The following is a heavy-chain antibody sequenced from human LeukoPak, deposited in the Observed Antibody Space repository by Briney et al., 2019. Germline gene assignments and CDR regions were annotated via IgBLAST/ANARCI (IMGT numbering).Heavy chain of an antibody. V-gene: IGHV4-59*01. CDR3: ARDLRVGGSSGWYAFDI. CDR2: FYYSGST. D-gene: IGHD6-19*01. J-gene: IGHJ3*02. Sequence: SGTLSLTCTVSGGSISTYYWSWIRQPPGKGLEWMGYFYYSGSTNYNPSLKSRVTMSLDTSKNQFSLKLSSVTAADTAVYYCARDLRVGGSSGWYAFDIWGQGTMVIVSS. CDR1: GGSISTYY.